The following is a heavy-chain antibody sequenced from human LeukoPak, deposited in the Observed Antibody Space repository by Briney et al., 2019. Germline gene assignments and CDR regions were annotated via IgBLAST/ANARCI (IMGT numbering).Heavy chain of an antibody. CDR1: GGSFSGYY. Sequence: SETLSLTCAVYGGSFSGYYWSWIRQPPGKGLEWIGEINHSGSTNYNPSLKSRVTISLDTSNNQFSLKLSLVTTADTAVYFCVRGPTRYYFDYWGQGTLVTVSS. J-gene: IGHJ4*02. D-gene: IGHD1-1*01. CDR3: VRGPTRYYFDY. CDR2: INHSGST. V-gene: IGHV4-34*01.